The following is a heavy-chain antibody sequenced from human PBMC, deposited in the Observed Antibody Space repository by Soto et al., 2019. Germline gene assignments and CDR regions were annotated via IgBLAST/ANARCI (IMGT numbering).Heavy chain of an antibody. J-gene: IGHJ2*01. CDR2: IIPIFGTA. CDR1: GGTFSSYA. D-gene: IGHD2-15*01. CDR3: ARDRGGYCSGGSCQHSFRYFDL. V-gene: IGHV1-69*01. Sequence: QVQLVQSGAEVKKPGSSVKVSCKASGGTFSSYAISWVRQAPGQGLEWMGGIIPIFGTANYAQKFQGRVTITADESTRTAYMEVSSLRSEDTAVYYCARDRGGYCSGGSCQHSFRYFDLWGRGTLVTVSS.